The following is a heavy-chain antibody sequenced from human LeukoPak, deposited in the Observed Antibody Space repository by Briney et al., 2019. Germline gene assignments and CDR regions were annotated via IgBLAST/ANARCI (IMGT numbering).Heavy chain of an antibody. V-gene: IGHV3-64*01. Sequence: GGSLRLSCAASGFTFSSYAMHWVRQAPGKGLEYVSAISSNGGSTYYANSVKGRFTISRDNSKNTLYLQMGSLRAEDTAVYYCARPGYSCWGQGTLVTVSS. CDR3: ARPGYSC. CDR2: ISSNGGST. CDR1: GFTFSSYA. D-gene: IGHD5-18*01. J-gene: IGHJ4*02.